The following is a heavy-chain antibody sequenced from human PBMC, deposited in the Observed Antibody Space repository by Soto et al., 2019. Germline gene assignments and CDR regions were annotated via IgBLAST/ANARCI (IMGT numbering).Heavy chain of an antibody. V-gene: IGHV3-23*01. D-gene: IGHD3-22*01. CDR3: AKPRHYYDSSVYFYPIDY. CDR1: GFTFSPYA. J-gene: IGHJ4*02. Sequence: SLRLSCSASGFTFSPYAMSWVRQAPGQGLEWVSGISSNGGSRDYADSVKGRFTISRDNSKNTLFLQMNSLRAEDTAVYYCAKPRHYYDSSVYFYPIDYWGQGALVTVSS. CDR2: ISSNGGSR.